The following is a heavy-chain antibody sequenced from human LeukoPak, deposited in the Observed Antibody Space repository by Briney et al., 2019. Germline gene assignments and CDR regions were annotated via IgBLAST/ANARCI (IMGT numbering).Heavy chain of an antibody. CDR1: GSTFSSYA. D-gene: IGHD1-26*01. V-gene: IGHV3-30*04. J-gene: IGHJ6*03. CDR3: ARAGGGSYYQGGIYYYYYMDV. Sequence: GGSLRLSCAASGSTFSSYAMHCVRQAPGNGLEWVAVISYDGSNKFYADSVKGRFTISRDNSKNTLYLQMNSLRAEDTAAYCGARAGGGSYYQGGIYYYYYMDVWGKGTTVTVSS. CDR2: ISYDGSNK.